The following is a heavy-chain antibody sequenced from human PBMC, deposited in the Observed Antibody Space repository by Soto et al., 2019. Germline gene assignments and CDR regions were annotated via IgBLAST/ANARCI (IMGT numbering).Heavy chain of an antibody. CDR2: INHSGST. Sequence: LSETLSLTCAVYGGSFSGYYWSWIRQPPGKGLEWIGEINHSGSTNYNPSLKSRVTISVDTSKNQFSLKLSSVTAADTAVYYCARASITGTIYYYMDVWGKGTTVNVSS. V-gene: IGHV4-34*01. D-gene: IGHD1-7*01. CDR1: GGSFSGYY. CDR3: ARASITGTIYYYMDV. J-gene: IGHJ6*03.